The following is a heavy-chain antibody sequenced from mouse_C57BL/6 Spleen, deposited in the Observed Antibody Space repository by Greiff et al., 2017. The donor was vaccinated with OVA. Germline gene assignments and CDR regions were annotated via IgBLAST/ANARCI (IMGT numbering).Heavy chain of an antibody. J-gene: IGHJ4*01. CDR1: GFSLTSYG. CDR3: AKRDDPLYAMDY. CDR2: IWRGGST. D-gene: IGHD2-3*01. V-gene: IGHV2-5*01. Sequence: VQLQQSGPGLVQPSQSLSITCTVSGFSLTSYGVHWVRQSPGKGLEWLGVIWRGGSTDYTAAFMSRLSITKDNSKSQVFFKMNSLQADDTAIYYCAKRDDPLYAMDYWGQGTSVTVSS.